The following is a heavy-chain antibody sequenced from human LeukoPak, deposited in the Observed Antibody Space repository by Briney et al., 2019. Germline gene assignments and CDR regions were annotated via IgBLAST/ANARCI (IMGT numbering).Heavy chain of an antibody. CDR2: IRYDGSNK. J-gene: IGHJ3*02. CDR1: GFTFSSYG. V-gene: IGHV3-30*02. Sequence: GGSLRLSFAASGFTFSSYGMHWVRQAPGKGLEWVAFIRYDGSNKYYADSVKGRFTISRDNSKNTLYLQMNSLRAEDTAVYYCAKDPPRGVGAPIWGQGTMVTVSS. D-gene: IGHD1-26*01. CDR3: AKDPPRGVGAPI.